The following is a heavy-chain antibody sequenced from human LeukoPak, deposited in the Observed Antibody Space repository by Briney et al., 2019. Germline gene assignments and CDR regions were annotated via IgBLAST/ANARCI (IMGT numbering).Heavy chain of an antibody. Sequence: GESLKISCKGSGYSFTSYWIGWVRQMPGKGLEWMGIIYPGDSDTRYSPSFQGQVTISADKSISTAYLQWSSLEASDTAMYYCARHGCSSTSCNGMDVWGQGTTVTVSS. D-gene: IGHD2-2*01. CDR2: IYPGDSDT. CDR3: ARHGCSSTSCNGMDV. V-gene: IGHV5-51*01. J-gene: IGHJ6*02. CDR1: GYSFTSYW.